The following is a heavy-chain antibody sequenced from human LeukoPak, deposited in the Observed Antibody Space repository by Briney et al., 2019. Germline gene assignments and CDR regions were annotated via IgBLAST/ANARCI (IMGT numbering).Heavy chain of an antibody. CDR3: ATDRASCGGDCYPVLYY. V-gene: IGHV3-21*01. J-gene: IGHJ4*02. Sequence: PGGSLRLSCVASGFTLNNYSMNWVRQAPGKGLEWVSSISGSSNYIYQADSVKGRFTSSRDNTKNSLFLLMNSLRAEDTAVYYCATDRASCGGDCYPVLYYWGQGILVTVSS. D-gene: IGHD2-21*02. CDR1: GFTLNNYS. CDR2: ISGSSNYI.